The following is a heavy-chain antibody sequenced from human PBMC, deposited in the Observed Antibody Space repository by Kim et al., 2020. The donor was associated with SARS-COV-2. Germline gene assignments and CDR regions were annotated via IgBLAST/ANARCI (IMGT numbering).Heavy chain of an antibody. D-gene: IGHD5-12*01. CDR3: ARVVRSGYDYSIDY. Sequence: SETLSLTCAVYGGSFSGYYWSWIRQPPGKGLEWIGEINHSGSTNYNPSLKSRVTISVDTSKNQFSLKLSSVTAADTAVYYCARVVRSGYDYSIDYWGQGTLVTVSS. CDR1: GGSFSGYY. CDR2: INHSGST. J-gene: IGHJ4*02. V-gene: IGHV4-34*01.